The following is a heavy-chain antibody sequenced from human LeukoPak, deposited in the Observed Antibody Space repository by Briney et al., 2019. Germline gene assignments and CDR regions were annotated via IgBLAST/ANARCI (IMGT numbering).Heavy chain of an antibody. Sequence: SETLSLTCTVSGGSISSGGYYWSWIRQHPGKGLEWIGYIYYSGSTNYNPSLKSRVTISVDTSKNQFSLKLSSVTAADTAVYYCATSRYDQRSLSFDYWGQGTLVTVSS. J-gene: IGHJ4*02. CDR3: ATSRYDQRSLSFDY. V-gene: IGHV4-61*08. CDR1: GGSISSGGYY. D-gene: IGHD1-14*01. CDR2: IYYSGST.